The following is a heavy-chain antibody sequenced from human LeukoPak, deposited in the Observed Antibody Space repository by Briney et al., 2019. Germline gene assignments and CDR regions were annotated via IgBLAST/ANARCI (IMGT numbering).Heavy chain of an antibody. CDR1: GGSISSYY. CDR3: ARLPYYYYGMDV. V-gene: IGHV4-59*08. CDR2: IYYSGST. Sequence: SETLSLTCTVSGGSISSYYWSWIRQPPGKGLEWIGYIYYSGSTNYNPSLKSRVTISVDTSKNQFSLKLSSVTAADTAVYYCARLPYYYYGMDVWGQGTTVTVSS. J-gene: IGHJ6*02.